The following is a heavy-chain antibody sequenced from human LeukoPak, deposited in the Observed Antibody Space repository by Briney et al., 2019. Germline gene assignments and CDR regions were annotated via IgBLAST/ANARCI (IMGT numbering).Heavy chain of an antibody. CDR2: INPNSGGT. CDR1: GYTFTGYY. V-gene: IGHV1-2*02. CDR3: ARDRNLLTFYDFWSGHGMGHTEIDY. J-gene: IGHJ4*02. Sequence: ASVKVSCKASGYTFTGYYMHWVRQAPGQGLEWMGWINPNSGGTNYAQKFRGRVTMTRDTSISTAYMELSRLRSDDTAVYYCARDRNLLTFYDFWSGHGMGHTEIDYWGQGTLVTVSS. D-gene: IGHD3-3*01.